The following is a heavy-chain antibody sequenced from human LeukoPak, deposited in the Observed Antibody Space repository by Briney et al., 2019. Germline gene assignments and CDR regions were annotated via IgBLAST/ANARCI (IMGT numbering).Heavy chain of an antibody. CDR2: ISYDGSNK. CDR1: GFTFSSYG. V-gene: IGHV3-30*18. CDR3: AQGLRSYYYYGMDV. D-gene: IGHD1-14*01. J-gene: IGHJ6*02. Sequence: GGSLRLSCAASGFTFSSYGMHWVRQAPGKGLEWVAVISYDGSNKYYADSVKGRFTISRDNSKNTLYPQMNSLRAEDTAVYYCAQGLRSYYYYGMDVWGQGTTVTVSS.